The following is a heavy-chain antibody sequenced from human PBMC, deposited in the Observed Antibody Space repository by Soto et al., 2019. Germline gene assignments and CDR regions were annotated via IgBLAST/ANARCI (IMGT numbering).Heavy chain of an antibody. D-gene: IGHD6-6*01. CDR1: GGTFSSYA. V-gene: IGHV1-69*13. J-gene: IGHJ6*02. CDR2: IIPIFGTA. CDR3: ARLAAPPHYYYYGMDV. Sequence: SVTVSCKASGGTFSSYATSWVRQAPGQGLEWRGGIIPIFGTANYAQKFQGRVTITADESTSTAYMELSSLRSEDTAVYYCARLAAPPHYYYYGMDVWGQGTTVTVSS.